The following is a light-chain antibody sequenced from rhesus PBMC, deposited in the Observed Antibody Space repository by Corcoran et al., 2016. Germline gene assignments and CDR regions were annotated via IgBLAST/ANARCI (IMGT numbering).Light chain of an antibody. CDR2: KAS. J-gene: IGKJ2*01. CDR1: QSSSRW. Sequence: DIQMTQSPSSLSASVGDTVTITCRASQSSSRWLDWYQQKPGKAPKLLVYKASSLQSGVPSRFSGRGSGTDFTLTLISLQPEDFATYYCLQYSSSPYSFCQGTKVEIK. CDR3: LQYSSSPYS. V-gene: IGKV1-22*01.